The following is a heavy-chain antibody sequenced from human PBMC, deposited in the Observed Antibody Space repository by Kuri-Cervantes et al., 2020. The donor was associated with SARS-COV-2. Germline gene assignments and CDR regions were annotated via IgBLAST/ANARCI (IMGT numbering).Heavy chain of an antibody. CDR2: IWYDGSNK. CDR3: AKKRYCSSTSCYSRFDY. V-gene: IGHV3-33*06. Sequence: LSLTCAASGFTFSSYGMHWARQAPGKGLEWVAVIWYDGSNKYYADSVKGRFTISRDNSKNTLYLQMNSLRAEDTAVYYCAKKRYCSSTSCYSRFDYWGQGTLVTVSS. D-gene: IGHD2-2*01. J-gene: IGHJ4*02. CDR1: GFTFSSYG.